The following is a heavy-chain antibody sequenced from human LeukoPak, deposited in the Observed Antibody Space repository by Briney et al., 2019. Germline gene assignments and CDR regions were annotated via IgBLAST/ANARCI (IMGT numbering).Heavy chain of an antibody. CDR3: ARPLRVTMIRGAAFRASSDFDP. CDR2: INPNGGGT. V-gene: IGHV1-2*02. Sequence: GASVKVSCKASGYTFTDHYLHWLRQAPGQGLEYLGWINPNGGGTNFPQKFQGRVTLTIDTSVNTGYMEITKLTSDDTAVYYCARPLRVTMIRGAAFRASSDFDPWGQGTLVTVSS. D-gene: IGHD3-10*01. J-gene: IGHJ5*02. CDR1: GYTFTDHY.